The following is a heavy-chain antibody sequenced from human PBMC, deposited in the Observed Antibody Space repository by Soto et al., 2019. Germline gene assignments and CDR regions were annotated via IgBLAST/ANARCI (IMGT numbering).Heavy chain of an antibody. CDR1: GVIFKGSG. Sequence: SLRLSCAASGVIFKGSGIHGVRQAPGKGLEWVAVISYDGSNKYYADSVKGRFTISRDNSKNTLYLQMNSLRAEDTAVYYCAKEYYCSSTSAYVSSSCYMDSWGNGPPVTAS. D-gene: IGHD2-2*01. CDR2: ISYDGSNK. J-gene: IGHJ6*03. V-gene: IGHV3-30*18. CDR3: AKEYYCSSTSAYVSSSCYMDS.